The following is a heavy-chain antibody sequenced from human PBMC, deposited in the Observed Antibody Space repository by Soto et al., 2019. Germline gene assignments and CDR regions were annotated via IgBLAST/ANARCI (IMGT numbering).Heavy chain of an antibody. CDR1: GGTFSSYT. J-gene: IGHJ5*02. Sequence: ASVKVSCKASGGTFSSYTISWVRQAPGQGLEWMGRIIPILGIANYAQKFQGRVTITADKSTSTAYMELSSLRSEDTAVYYCAQSLKFSSTSYWFDPWGQGTLVTVSS. D-gene: IGHD2-2*01. V-gene: IGHV1-69*02. CDR2: IIPILGIA. CDR3: AQSLKFSSTSYWFDP.